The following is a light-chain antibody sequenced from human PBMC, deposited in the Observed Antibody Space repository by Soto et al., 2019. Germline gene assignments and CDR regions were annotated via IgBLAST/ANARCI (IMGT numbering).Light chain of an antibody. CDR3: QQYGSSPGQTWT. Sequence: EIVLTQSPGTLSLSPGERATLSCRASQSVSSSSLAWYQQKPGQAPRLLIYGASSRATGIPDRFSGSGSGTDFTLTISSWKPEDFAVYECQQYGSSPGQTWTFGQGTKVERK. J-gene: IGKJ1*01. CDR1: QSVSSSS. V-gene: IGKV3-20*01. CDR2: GAS.